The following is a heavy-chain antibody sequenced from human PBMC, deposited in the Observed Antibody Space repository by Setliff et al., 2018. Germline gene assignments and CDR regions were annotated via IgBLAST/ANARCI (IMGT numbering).Heavy chain of an antibody. Sequence: SETLSLTCTVSGGSISGASIRSYYWSWIRQPPGKGLEFIGYVYYSGTTNYDPSLKSRVTISVDTSKNQFSLKLSSVTAADTAVYYCARGERAAAGTAGFDYWGQGTLVTVSS. CDR1: GGSISGASIRSYY. V-gene: IGHV4-59*12. CDR2: VYYSGTT. J-gene: IGHJ4*02. CDR3: ARGERAAAGTAGFDY. D-gene: IGHD6-13*01.